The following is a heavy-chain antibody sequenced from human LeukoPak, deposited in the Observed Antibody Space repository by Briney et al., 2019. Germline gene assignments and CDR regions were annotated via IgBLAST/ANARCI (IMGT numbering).Heavy chain of an antibody. CDR2: IYYSGST. CDR3: ARYSDYYYYYYMDV. V-gene: IGHV4-59*01. Sequence: TSETLSLTCTVSGGSISSYYWSWIRQPPGKGLEWIGYIYYSGSTNYNPSLKSRVTISVDTSKNQFSLKLSSVTAADTAVYYCARYSDYYYYYYMDVWGKGTTVTISS. J-gene: IGHJ6*03. CDR1: GGSISSYY. D-gene: IGHD2-21*01.